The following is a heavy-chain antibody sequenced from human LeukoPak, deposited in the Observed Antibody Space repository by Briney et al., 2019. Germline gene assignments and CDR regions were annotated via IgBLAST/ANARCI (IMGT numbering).Heavy chain of an antibody. J-gene: IGHJ4*02. CDR2: IYTSGST. CDR1: GGSISSYY. Sequence: PSETLSLTCTVSGGSISSYYWSWIRQPAGKGLEWIGRIYTSGSTNYNPSLKSRVTMSVDTSKNQFSLKLSSVTAADTAVYYCASMSTPVGATTIDYWGQGTLVTVSS. V-gene: IGHV4-4*07. D-gene: IGHD1-26*01. CDR3: ASMSTPVGATTIDY.